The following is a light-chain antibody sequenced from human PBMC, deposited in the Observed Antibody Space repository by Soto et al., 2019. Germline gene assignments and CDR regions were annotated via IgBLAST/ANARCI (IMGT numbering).Light chain of an antibody. CDR2: DVS. CDR3: SSYTNSGTLGV. CDR1: SSDVGDYNY. J-gene: IGLJ3*02. V-gene: IGLV2-14*01. Sequence: QSALTQPASVSGSPGQSISISCTGTSSDVGDYNYVSWYRQHPGKAPKLIIYDVSNRPSGVSNRFSGSKSGNTASLTISGLQAEDEAVYYCSSYTNSGTLGVFGGGTKVTVL.